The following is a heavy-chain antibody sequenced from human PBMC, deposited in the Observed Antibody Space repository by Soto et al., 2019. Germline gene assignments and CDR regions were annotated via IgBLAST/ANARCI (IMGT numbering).Heavy chain of an antibody. CDR2: ISSSSSYI. CDR3: ARGNNHYYHSNPPPYYFDY. J-gene: IGHJ4*02. CDR1: GFTFSSYS. Sequence: GGSLRLSCAASGFTFSSYSMNWVRQAPGKGLEWVSSISSSSSYIYYADSVKGRFTISRDNAKNSLYLQMNSLRAEDTAVYYCARGNNHYYHSNPPPYYFDYWGQGTLVTVSS. D-gene: IGHD3-22*01. V-gene: IGHV3-21*01.